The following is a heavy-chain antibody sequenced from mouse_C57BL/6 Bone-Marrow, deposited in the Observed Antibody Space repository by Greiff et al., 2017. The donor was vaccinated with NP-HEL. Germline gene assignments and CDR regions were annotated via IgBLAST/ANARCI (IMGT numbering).Heavy chain of an antibody. CDR1: GYTFTSYW. J-gene: IGHJ3*01. D-gene: IGHD2-4*01. Sequence: QVQLKQPGAELVKPGASVKLSCKASGYTFTSYWMHWVKQRPGQGLEWIGMIHPNSGSTNYNEKFKSKATLTVDKSSSTAYMQLSSLTSEDAAVYYCASRRLGWFAYWGQGTLVTVSA. CDR3: ASRRLGWFAY. V-gene: IGHV1-64*01. CDR2: IHPNSGST.